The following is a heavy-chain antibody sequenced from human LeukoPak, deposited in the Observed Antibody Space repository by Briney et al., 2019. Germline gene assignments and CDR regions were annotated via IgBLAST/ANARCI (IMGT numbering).Heavy chain of an antibody. CDR3: ARVSPHDYSNYYFDY. D-gene: IGHD4-4*01. J-gene: IGHJ4*02. Sequence: PGGTLRLSCAASGFTVSSNYMSWVRQAPGQGLEGVSVIYRGGRTYYGGSVKGRFTISRDNSKNPMYLQMNSLRAEDTAAYYCARVSPHDYSNYYFDYWGQGTLVTVSS. CDR2: IYRGGRT. V-gene: IGHV3-53*01. CDR1: GFTVSSNY.